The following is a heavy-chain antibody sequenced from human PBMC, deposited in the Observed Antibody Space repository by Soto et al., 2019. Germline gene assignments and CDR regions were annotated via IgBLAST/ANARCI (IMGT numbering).Heavy chain of an antibody. CDR3: ALPKNTLGWYNF. D-gene: IGHD6-19*01. J-gene: IGHJ4*02. CDR1: GYTFINYH. V-gene: IGHV1-46*01. Sequence: QVQVVQSGAEVKKPGASVKGSCKTSGYTFINYHVHWVRQAPGQGLEWMGAINPNGGSTTYAQHLQGRITMTSDASTSTVYMDLSSLRSDDTAVYYCALPKNTLGWYNFWGQGSPVTVS. CDR2: INPNGGST.